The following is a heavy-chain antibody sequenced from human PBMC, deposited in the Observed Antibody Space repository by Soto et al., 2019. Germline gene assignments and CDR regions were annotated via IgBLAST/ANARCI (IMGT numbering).Heavy chain of an antibody. CDR3: ARFDVRGYSIPSWYYGMDV. CDR2: ISAYNGNT. CDR1: GYTFTSYG. D-gene: IGHD3-3*01. Sequence: GASVKVSCKASGYTFTSYGISWVRQAPGQGLERMGWISAYNGNTNYAQKLQGRVTMTTDTSTSTVYMELRSLRSDDTAVYYCARFDVRGYSIPSWYYGMDVWGQGTTVTVSS. V-gene: IGHV1-18*01. J-gene: IGHJ6*02.